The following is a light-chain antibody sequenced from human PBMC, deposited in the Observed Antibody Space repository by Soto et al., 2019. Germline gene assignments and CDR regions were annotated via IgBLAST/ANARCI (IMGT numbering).Light chain of an antibody. CDR3: QQSYSSPPWT. CDR2: AAS. Sequence: DIHMTQSPSSLSASVGDRVTITCRASQSISSYLNWYQQKPGKAPKLLIYAASSLQSGVQSRFSGSGSGTDFTLTISSLQPEDFATYYCQQSYSSPPWTFGQGTKVDIK. V-gene: IGKV1-39*01. J-gene: IGKJ1*01. CDR1: QSISSY.